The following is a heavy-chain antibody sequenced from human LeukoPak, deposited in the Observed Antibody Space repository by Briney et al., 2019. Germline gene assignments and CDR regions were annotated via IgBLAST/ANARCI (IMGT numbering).Heavy chain of an antibody. CDR1: GGSISSGDYY. CDR2: IYYSGST. CDR3: ARYSGYDDGYDY. J-gene: IGHJ4*02. Sequence: KSSETLSLTCTVSGGSISSGDYYWSWIRQPPGKGLEWIGYIYYSGSTYYNPSLKSRVTISVDTSKNQFSLKLSSVIAADTAVYYCARYSGYDDGYDYWGQGTLVTVSS. V-gene: IGHV4-30-4*01. D-gene: IGHD5-12*01.